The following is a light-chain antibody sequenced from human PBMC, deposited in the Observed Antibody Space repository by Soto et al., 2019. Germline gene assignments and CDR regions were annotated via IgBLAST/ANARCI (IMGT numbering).Light chain of an antibody. CDR3: QHYYSSSPGT. Sequence: DIQMTQSPSTLSASVGDRVTITCRAGQSISNWLAWYQQRPGNPPNLLIYDASNLQSGVPSRFSGSGSGTEFTLTINSLQPDDSATYYCQHYYSSSPGTFGQGTKVEIK. V-gene: IGKV1-5*01. CDR1: QSISNW. J-gene: IGKJ1*01. CDR2: DAS.